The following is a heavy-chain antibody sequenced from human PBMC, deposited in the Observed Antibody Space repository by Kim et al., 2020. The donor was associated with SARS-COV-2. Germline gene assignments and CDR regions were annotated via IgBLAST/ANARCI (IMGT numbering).Heavy chain of an antibody. J-gene: IGHJ4*02. V-gene: IGHV3-74*01. CDR3: AREGYQLRSNYFDS. CDR1: GFTFSNYW. Sequence: GGSLRLSCVASGFTFSNYWMHWVRQAPGKGLVWVSRINSDGSSTRYADSGKGRFTISRDNAKNTLYLQMNSLRAEETAVYYCAREGYQLRSNYFDSWGQGTLVTVSS. CDR2: INSDGSST. D-gene: IGHD2-2*01.